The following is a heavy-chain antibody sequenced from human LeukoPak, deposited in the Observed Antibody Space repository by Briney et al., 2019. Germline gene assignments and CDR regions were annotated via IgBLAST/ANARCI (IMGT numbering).Heavy chain of an antibody. V-gene: IGHV3-15*01. D-gene: IGHD1-26*01. J-gene: IGHJ4*02. CDR3: TTEPVGATDY. CDR1: GFTFSNAW. CDR2: IKSNTDGGTT. Sequence: GGSLRLSCAASGFTFSNAWMSWVRQAPGKGLEWVGRIKSNTDGGTTDYAAPVKGRFTISRDDSKNTLYLQMNSLKTEDTAVYYCTTEPVGATDYWGQGTLVTVSS.